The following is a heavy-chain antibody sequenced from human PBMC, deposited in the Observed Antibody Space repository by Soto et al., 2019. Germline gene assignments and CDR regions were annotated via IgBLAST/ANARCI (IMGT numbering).Heavy chain of an antibody. CDR3: ARQQAGTGVDY. J-gene: IGHJ4*02. CDR2: FYNSGGT. D-gene: IGHD6-13*01. CDR1: GGSISTDW. V-gene: IGHV4-59*01. Sequence: SETLSLTCTVSGGSISTDWWSWVRQPPGKGLEWIGYFYNSGGTKYNPSLKGRVTISADTSKNQFSLKLTPVTAADTAVYYCARQQAGTGVDYWGQGTLVTVSS.